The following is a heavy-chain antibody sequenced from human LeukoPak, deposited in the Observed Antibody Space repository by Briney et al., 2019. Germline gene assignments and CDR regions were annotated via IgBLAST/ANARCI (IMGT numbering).Heavy chain of an antibody. CDR3: ARDAFRPLLYYYYYYMDV. J-gene: IGHJ6*03. Sequence: PSETLSLTCTVSGGSISSSSYYWGWLRQPPGKGLEWIGSIYYSGSTYYNPSLKSRVTISVDTSKNQFSLNLSSVTAADTAVYYCARDAFRPLLYYYYYYMDVWGKGTTVTVSS. CDR1: GGSISSSSYY. CDR2: IYYSGST. V-gene: IGHV4-39*07. D-gene: IGHD2-15*01.